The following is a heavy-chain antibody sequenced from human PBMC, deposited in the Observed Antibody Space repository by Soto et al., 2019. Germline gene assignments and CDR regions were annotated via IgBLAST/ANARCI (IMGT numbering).Heavy chain of an antibody. CDR3: AREFHNDY. J-gene: IGHJ4*02. Sequence: EVQLVESGGGLVQPGGSLRLSCAASGFPFSSFSMNWVRQPPGQGLEWISYISYSGTTIYYADSVKGRFTISRDDAKNSLYLQMSSLRAEDTAVYYCAREFHNDYWGQGTLVTVSS. CDR2: ISYSGTTI. CDR1: GFPFSSFS. V-gene: IGHV3-48*01.